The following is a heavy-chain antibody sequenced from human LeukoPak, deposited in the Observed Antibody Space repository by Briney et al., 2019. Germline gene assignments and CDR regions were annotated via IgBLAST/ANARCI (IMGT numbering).Heavy chain of an antibody. V-gene: IGHV3-48*01. CDR3: ARVTYGSGTYGAFDY. D-gene: IGHD3-10*01. CDR2: ISSTRTTI. Sequence: PGGSLRLSCAASGFTFSSYSMNWVRQAPGKGREWVSNISSTRTTIYYADSVKGRFTISRDNSKNTLYLQMNSLRAEDTAVYYCARVTYGSGTYGAFDYWGQGTLVTVSS. CDR1: GFTFSSYS. J-gene: IGHJ4*02.